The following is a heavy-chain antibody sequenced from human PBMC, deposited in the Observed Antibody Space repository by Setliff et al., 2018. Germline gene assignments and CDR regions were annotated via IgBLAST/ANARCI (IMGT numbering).Heavy chain of an antibody. Sequence: KASETLSLTCTVSGYSISSGYYWGWIRQPPGKGLEWIGSIYHSGSTYYNPSLKSRVTISVDTSKNQFSLKLSSVTAADTAVYYCARDKPIIVGAPMDWFDPWGQGTLVTV. J-gene: IGHJ5*02. D-gene: IGHD1-26*01. V-gene: IGHV4-38-2*02. CDR3: ARDKPIIVGAPMDWFDP. CDR2: IYHSGST. CDR1: GYSISSGYY.